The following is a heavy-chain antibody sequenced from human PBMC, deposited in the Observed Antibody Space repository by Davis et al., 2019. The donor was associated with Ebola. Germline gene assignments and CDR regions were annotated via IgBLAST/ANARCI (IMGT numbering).Heavy chain of an antibody. J-gene: IGHJ6*02. CDR3: ARIVYSSGWSTGYYYYGMDV. CDR1: GYTFTSYG. V-gene: IGHV1-18*01. Sequence: ASVKVSCKASGYTFTSYGISWVRQAPGQGLEWMGWISAYNGNTNYAQKLQGRVTMTTDTSTSTAYMELRSLRSDDTAVYYCARIVYSSGWSTGYYYYGMDVWGQGTTVTVSS. D-gene: IGHD6-19*01. CDR2: ISAYNGNT.